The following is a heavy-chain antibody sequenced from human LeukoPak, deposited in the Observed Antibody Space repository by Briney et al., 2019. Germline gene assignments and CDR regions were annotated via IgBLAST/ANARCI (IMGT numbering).Heavy chain of an antibody. CDR3: ARGIVVVPAAMQNFDY. CDR2: INHSGST. J-gene: IGHJ4*02. Sequence: SETLSLTCAVYGGSFSGYYWNWIRQPPGKGLEWIGEINHSGSTNYNPSLKSRVTISVDTSKNQFSLKLSSVTAADTAVYYCARGIVVVPAAMQNFDYWGQGTLVTVSS. D-gene: IGHD2-2*01. CDR1: GGSFSGYY. V-gene: IGHV4-34*01.